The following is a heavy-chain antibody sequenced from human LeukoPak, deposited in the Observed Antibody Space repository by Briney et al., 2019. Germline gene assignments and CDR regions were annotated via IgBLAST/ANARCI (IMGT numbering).Heavy chain of an antibody. J-gene: IGHJ4*02. CDR2: IYYSGST. V-gene: IGHV4-39*01. D-gene: IGHD1-26*01. CDR3: AIIVGATMGLDY. Sequence: SETLSLTCTVSGGSISSSSYYWGWIRQPPGKGLEWIGRIYYSGSTYYNPSLKSRVTISVDTSKNQFSLKLSSVTAADTAVYYCAIIVGATMGLDYWGQGTLVTVSS. CDR1: GGSISSSSYY.